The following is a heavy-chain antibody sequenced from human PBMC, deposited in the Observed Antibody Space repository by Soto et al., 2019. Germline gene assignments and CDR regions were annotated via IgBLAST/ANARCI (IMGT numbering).Heavy chain of an antibody. Sequence: GSLKLSCAASGYSFSSYAMSWVRQAPGKGLEWVSAISGSGGSTYYADSVKGRFTISRDNSKNTLYLQMNSLRAEDTAVYYCVWSPSTYYDFWSGYSPCYYWGQGTLVTVSS. J-gene: IGHJ4*02. CDR3: VWSPSTYYDFWSGYSPCYY. CDR2: ISGSGGST. D-gene: IGHD3-3*01. CDR1: GYSFSSYA. V-gene: IGHV3-23*01.